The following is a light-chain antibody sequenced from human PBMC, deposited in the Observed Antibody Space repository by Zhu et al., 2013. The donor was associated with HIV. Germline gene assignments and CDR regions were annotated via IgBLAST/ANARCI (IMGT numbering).Light chain of an antibody. Sequence: LVLKQSPGTLSLSPGESATLSCRASQSIGSHYLAWYQQKHGQAPRHLIYGTSNRAAGIPDRFSGSGSGTDFALTITRLEPEDFAVYYCQHYGTSPPWTFGQGTKVEIK. CDR2: GTS. V-gene: IGKV3-20*01. CDR1: QSIGSHY. J-gene: IGKJ1*01. CDR3: QHYGTSPPWT.